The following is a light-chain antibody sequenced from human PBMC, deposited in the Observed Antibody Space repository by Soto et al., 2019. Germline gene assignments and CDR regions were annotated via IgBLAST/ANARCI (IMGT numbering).Light chain of an antibody. Sequence: NFMLTQPHSVSESPGKTVTISCTRSSGSIASNYVQWYHQRPGSAPTIVMYEDNQRPSGVPDRFSGSIDRSSNSASLTISGLKIEDEGDFYCQSYDSSNWVFGGGTQLTVL. V-gene: IGLV6-57*04. J-gene: IGLJ3*02. CDR1: SGSIASNY. CDR3: QSYDSSNWV. CDR2: EDN.